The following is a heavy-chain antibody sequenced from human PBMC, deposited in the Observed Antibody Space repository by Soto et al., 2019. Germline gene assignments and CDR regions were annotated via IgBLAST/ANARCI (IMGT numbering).Heavy chain of an antibody. Sequence: PSETLSLTCTVSGGSITSGDYYWSWVRQPPGKGLEWIGYIYYSGGTYYNPSLKSRLTMSVDTSKNQFSLKLTSVTAADTAVYYCARIPISSSHNTHYFDYWGQGXLVTVSS. CDR2: IYYSGGT. CDR3: ARIPISSSHNTHYFDY. CDR1: GGSITSGDYY. D-gene: IGHD6-13*01. V-gene: IGHV4-30-4*01. J-gene: IGHJ4*02.